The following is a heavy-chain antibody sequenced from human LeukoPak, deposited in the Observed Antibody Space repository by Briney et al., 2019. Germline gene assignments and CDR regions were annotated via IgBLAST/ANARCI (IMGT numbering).Heavy chain of an antibody. J-gene: IGHJ4*02. CDR2: ISSSSSYI. Sequence: GGSLSLSCAASGFTFSSYCMNWVRQAPGKGLEWVSSISSSSSYIYYADPVKGRFTISRDNAKNSLYLQMNSLRAEDTAVYYCARDVRLVVVPAAMLLGTGRGPLDYWGQGTLVTVSS. D-gene: IGHD2-2*01. CDR1: GFTFSSYC. CDR3: ARDVRLVVVPAAMLLGTGRGPLDY. V-gene: IGHV3-21*01.